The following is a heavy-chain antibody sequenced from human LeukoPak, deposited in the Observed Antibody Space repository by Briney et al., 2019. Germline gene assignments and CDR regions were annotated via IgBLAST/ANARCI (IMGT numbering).Heavy chain of an antibody. CDR2: ISWNSGFI. CDR1: GFTFDDYA. J-gene: IGHJ4*02. Sequence: GGSLRLSCAASGFTFDDYAMHWVRQVPGKGLEWVSGISWNSGFIAYSDSVKGRFTISRDNAKNSLYLQINRLTAEDTALYYCARGWLTVTTHSFDYWGQGTLVTVSS. D-gene: IGHD4-17*01. V-gene: IGHV3-9*01. CDR3: ARGWLTVTTHSFDY.